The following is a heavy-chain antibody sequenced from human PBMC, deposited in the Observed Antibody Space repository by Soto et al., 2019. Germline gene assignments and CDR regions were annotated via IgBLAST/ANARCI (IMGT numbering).Heavy chain of an antibody. J-gene: IGHJ4*02. CDR1: GGSFSGYY. CDR3: ARGGHYYDSSGYYSFDS. D-gene: IGHD3-22*01. Sequence: QVQLQQWGAGLLKPSETLSLTCAVYGGSFSGYYWSWIRQPPGKGLEWIGEINHSGSTNYNPSLKSRVTISLDTSKNQFALTLRSVAAADTAVYSCARGGHYYDSSGYYSFDSWGQGTMVTVSS. CDR2: INHSGST. V-gene: IGHV4-34*01.